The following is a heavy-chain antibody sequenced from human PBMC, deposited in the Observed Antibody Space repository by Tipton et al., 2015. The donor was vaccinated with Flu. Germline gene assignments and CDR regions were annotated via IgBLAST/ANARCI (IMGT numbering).Heavy chain of an antibody. J-gene: IGHJ4*02. Sequence: TLSLTCIVSGGSMYSYYWAWLRQPPGKGLEWIGSISHEGTTYYNPSLKSRVTMSVDTSKNQFSLSLSSVTAADTAVYYCARGSGSGTFVIFDYWGQGTLVAVSS. CDR1: GGSMYSYY. D-gene: IGHD3-10*01. V-gene: IGHV4-39*07. CDR2: ISHEGTT. CDR3: ARGSGSGTFVIFDY.